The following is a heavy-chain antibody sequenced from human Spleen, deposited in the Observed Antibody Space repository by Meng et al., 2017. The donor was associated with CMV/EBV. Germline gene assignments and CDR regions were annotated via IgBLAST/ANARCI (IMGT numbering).Heavy chain of an antibody. CDR2: ITPILAIT. Sequence: SVKVSCKTSGGTFSNYTINWVRQAPGQGLEWMGRITPILAITNYAQKFQGRVTISTDESTSSAYMDLSSLRSEDTAVYYCARDGPLIGVVFMRRDFDYGMDVWGQGTTVTVSS. J-gene: IGHJ6*02. V-gene: IGHV1-69*16. D-gene: IGHD3-3*01. CDR3: ARDGPLIGVVFMRRDFDYGMDV. CDR1: GGTFSNYT.